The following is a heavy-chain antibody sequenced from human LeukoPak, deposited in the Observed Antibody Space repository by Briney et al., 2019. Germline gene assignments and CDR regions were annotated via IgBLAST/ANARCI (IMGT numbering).Heavy chain of an antibody. CDR1: GYTFTSYY. CDR3: ARVNNYYDSSGYYSFEFDY. D-gene: IGHD3-22*01. Sequence: GASVKVSCKASGYTFTSYYMHWVRQAPGQGLEWMGIINPSGGSTSYAQKFQGRVTITADESTSTAYMELSSLRSEDTAVYYCARVNNYYDSSGYYSFEFDYWGQGTLVTVSS. V-gene: IGHV1-46*01. J-gene: IGHJ4*02. CDR2: INPSGGST.